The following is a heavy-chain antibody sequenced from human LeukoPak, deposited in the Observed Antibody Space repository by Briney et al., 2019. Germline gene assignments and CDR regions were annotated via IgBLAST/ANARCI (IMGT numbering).Heavy chain of an antibody. Sequence: GGSLRLSCATSGFTFSSYHINWVRQAPGKGLEWVSYISISGSNIYYADSVKGRFTISRDNAKNPLYLQMNSLRAEDTAVYYCARDGTTVATNYYYGMDVWGQGTTVTVSS. CDR1: GFTFSSYH. D-gene: IGHD4-17*01. J-gene: IGHJ6*02. CDR2: ISISGSNI. V-gene: IGHV3-48*03. CDR3: ARDGTTVATNYYYGMDV.